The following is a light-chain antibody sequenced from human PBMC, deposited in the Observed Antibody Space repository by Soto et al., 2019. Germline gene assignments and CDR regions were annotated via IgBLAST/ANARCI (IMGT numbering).Light chain of an antibody. CDR1: QSVSSSY. Sequence: EIVLTQSPGTLSLSPGERASLSCRASQSVSSSYLAWYQQKPGQAPRLLIYGASIRATGIPDRFSGGGSGTDFTLTITRLEPEDFAVFYCQHYGNSQWTFGQGTKVDIK. J-gene: IGKJ1*01. CDR3: QHYGNSQWT. V-gene: IGKV3-20*01. CDR2: GAS.